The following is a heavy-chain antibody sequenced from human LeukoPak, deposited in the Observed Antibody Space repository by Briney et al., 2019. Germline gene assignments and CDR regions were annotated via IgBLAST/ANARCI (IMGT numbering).Heavy chain of an antibody. D-gene: IGHD6-19*01. Sequence: ASVKVSCKASGYTFTSYVISWVRQAPGQGLEWMGIISPSGDYTKYAQKLQGRVSMTLDTSTSTVYMELNSLESEDTAMYYCARDNSGWSVDYWGQGTLVTVTS. CDR2: ISPSGDYT. CDR1: GYTFTSYV. J-gene: IGHJ4*02. CDR3: ARDNSGWSVDY. V-gene: IGHV1-46*04.